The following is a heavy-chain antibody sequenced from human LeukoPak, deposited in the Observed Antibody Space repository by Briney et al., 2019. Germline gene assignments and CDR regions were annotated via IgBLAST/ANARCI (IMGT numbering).Heavy chain of an antibody. J-gene: IGHJ5*02. CDR3: ASGSGGIEQEAWFDP. CDR2: IIPILGIA. CDR1: GGTFSSYA. V-gene: IGHV1-69*04. Sequence: SVKVSCKASGGTFSSYAISWVRQAPGQGLEWMGRIIPILGIANYAQKFQGRVMITADKSTSTAYMELSSLRSEDTAVYYCASGSGGIEQEAWFDPWGQGTLVTVSS. D-gene: IGHD3-16*02.